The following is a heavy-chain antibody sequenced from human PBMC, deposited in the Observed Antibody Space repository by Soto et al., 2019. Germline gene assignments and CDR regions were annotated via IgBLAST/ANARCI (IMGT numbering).Heavy chain of an antibody. CDR2: INPNSGGT. CDR3: ARVRDCSGGSCPYGMDV. CDR1: GYTFTGYY. V-gene: IGHV1-2*04. D-gene: IGHD2-15*01. Sequence: QVQLVQSGAEVKKPGASVKVSCKASGYTFTGYYMHWVRQAPGQGLEWMGWINPNSGGTNYAQKFQGWVTMTRDTSISTAYMELSRLRSDDTAVYYCARVRDCSGGSCPYGMDVWGQGTTVTVSS. J-gene: IGHJ6*02.